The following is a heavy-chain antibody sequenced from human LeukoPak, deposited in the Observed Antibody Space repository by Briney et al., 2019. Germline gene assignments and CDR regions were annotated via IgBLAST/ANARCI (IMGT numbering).Heavy chain of an antibody. J-gene: IGHJ6*03. CDR3: ARDRDLYYYYYMDA. CDR1: GYTFTGYY. Sequence: ASVKVSCKASGYTFTGYYMHWVRQAPGQGLEWMGWINPNSGGTNYAQKFQGRVTMTRDTSISTAYMELSRLRSDDTAVYYCARDRDLYYYYYMDAWGKGTTVTVSS. V-gene: IGHV1-2*02. CDR2: INPNSGGT.